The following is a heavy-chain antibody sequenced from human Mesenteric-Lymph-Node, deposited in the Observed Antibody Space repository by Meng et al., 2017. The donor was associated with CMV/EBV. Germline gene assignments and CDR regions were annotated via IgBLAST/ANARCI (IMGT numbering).Heavy chain of an antibody. CDR1: GYSISSGYY. CDR3: ARQGDFAAIDY. CDR2: IYYSGST. Sequence: SETLSLTCTVSGYSISSGYYWGWIRQPPGKGLEWIGSIYYSGSTYYNPSLKSRVTISVDTSKNQFSLKLSSVTAADTAVYYCARQGDFAAIDYWGQGTLVTVSS. V-gene: IGHV4-38-2*02. J-gene: IGHJ4*02. D-gene: IGHD2-2*02.